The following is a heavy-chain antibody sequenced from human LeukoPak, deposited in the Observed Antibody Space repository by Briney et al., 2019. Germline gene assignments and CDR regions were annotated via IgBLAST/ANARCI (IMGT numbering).Heavy chain of an antibody. CDR3: ARSRSYLYGSGSNNWFDP. V-gene: IGHV4-30-2*01. CDR1: GGSISSGGYS. J-gene: IGHJ5*02. CDR2: IYHSGST. Sequence: SETLSLTCAVSGGSISSGGYSWSWIRQPPGKGLEWIGYIYHSGSTYYNPSLKSRVTISVDRSKNQFSLKLSSVTAAGTAVYYCARSRSYLYGSGSNNWFDPWGQGTLVTVSS. D-gene: IGHD3-10*01.